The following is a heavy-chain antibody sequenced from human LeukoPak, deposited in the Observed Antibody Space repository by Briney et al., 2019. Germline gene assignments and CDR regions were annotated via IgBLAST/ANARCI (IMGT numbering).Heavy chain of an antibody. CDR1: GLPFSSYS. V-gene: IGHV3-21*01. D-gene: IGHD3-3*01. Sequence: GGSLRLSCAASGLPFSSYSMNWVRQAPGKGLEWASSISISSSYIYYADSVKGRFTISRDNAKNSLYLQMNSLRAEDTAVYYCARDPRALYDFWSGKYYFDYWGQGTLVTVSS. J-gene: IGHJ4*02. CDR3: ARDPRALYDFWSGKYYFDY. CDR2: ISISSSYI.